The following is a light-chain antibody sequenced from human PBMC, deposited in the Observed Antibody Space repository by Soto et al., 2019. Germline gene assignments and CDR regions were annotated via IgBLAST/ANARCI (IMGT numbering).Light chain of an antibody. CDR1: DNDVGVYNY. Sequence: QSALTQPVSVSGSPGQSITISCTGTDNDVGVYNYVSWYQQHPGKAPKLIIYDVTNRPSGVSNRFSGSKSGNTASLTISGLQAEDEAAYYCSSYTTSNTRVCCGGTKLTVL. V-gene: IGLV2-14*01. J-gene: IGLJ3*02. CDR3: SSYTTSNTRV. CDR2: DVT.